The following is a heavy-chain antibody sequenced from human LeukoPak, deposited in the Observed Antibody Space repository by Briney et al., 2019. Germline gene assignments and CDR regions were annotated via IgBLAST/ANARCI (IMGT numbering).Heavy chain of an antibody. Sequence: GGSLRLSCAVSGFPFSNSWMYWVRQAPGKGLEGVANIKKDGSGISYVESVKGRFIISRDNSRNSLYLQMNSLKVEDTAVYFCAEGNAMDVWGKGTAVTVYS. J-gene: IGHJ6*04. V-gene: IGHV3-7*03. CDR1: GFPFSNSW. CDR3: AEGNAMDV. CDR2: IKKDGSGI.